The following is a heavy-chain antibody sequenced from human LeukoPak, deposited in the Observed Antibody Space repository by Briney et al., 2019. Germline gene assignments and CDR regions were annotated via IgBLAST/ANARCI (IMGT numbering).Heavy chain of an antibody. J-gene: IGHJ4*02. Sequence: GSLRLSCEASGVTFSSYVMSWVRQAPGKGLEWIGEINHSGSTNYNPSLKSRVTISVDTSKNQFSLKLSSVTAADTAVYYCARVKRGVTVLSTDYWGQGTLVTVSS. CDR1: GVTFSSYV. CDR2: INHSGST. V-gene: IGHV4-34*01. CDR3: ARVKRGVTVLSTDY. D-gene: IGHD2-8*01.